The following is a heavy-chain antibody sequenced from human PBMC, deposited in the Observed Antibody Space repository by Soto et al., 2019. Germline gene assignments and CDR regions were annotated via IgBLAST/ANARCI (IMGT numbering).Heavy chain of an antibody. CDR3: ARDRIAGSKYYYGMDV. CDR2: IIPNIGTE. J-gene: IGHJ6*02. Sequence: QLQLVQSGAEVKKPGSSVRVSCKASGGTFSSYAISWVRQAPGQGLEWMGGIIPNIGTENYAQKLQGRATITADESTSTAYMELSSLRSEDTAVYYCARDRIAGSKYYYGMDVWGQGTTVTVSS. CDR1: GGTFSSYA. V-gene: IGHV1-69*01. D-gene: IGHD6-13*01.